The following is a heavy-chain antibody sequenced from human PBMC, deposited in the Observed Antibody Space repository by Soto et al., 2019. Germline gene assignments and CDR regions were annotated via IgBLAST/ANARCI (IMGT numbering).Heavy chain of an antibody. Sequence: SETLSLTCTVSGGSISSGGYYWSWIRQHPGKGLEWIGYIYYSGSTYYNPSLKSRVTISVDTSKNQFSLKLSSVTAADTAVYYCARDSLGGDYYDSSGYYGAFDIWGQGTMVTVSS. CDR3: ARDSLGGDYYDSSGYYGAFDI. D-gene: IGHD3-22*01. V-gene: IGHV4-31*03. CDR2: IYYSGST. CDR1: GGSISSGGYY. J-gene: IGHJ3*02.